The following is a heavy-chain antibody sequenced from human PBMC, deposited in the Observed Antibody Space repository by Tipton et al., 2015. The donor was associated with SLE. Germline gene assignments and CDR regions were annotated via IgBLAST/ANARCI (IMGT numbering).Heavy chain of an antibody. J-gene: IGHJ3*02. D-gene: IGHD2-21*01. CDR2: ISWNSGTS. CDR3: VKTRVVAGFPGDTFDI. CDR1: GFPFQHYA. V-gene: IGHV3-9*01. Sequence: SLRLSCATSGFPFQHYALHWVRQAPGKGLEWVSGISWNSGTSDYADSVKGRFTISRDNAKNSLYLQMNSLRAEDTALYYCVKTRVVAGFPGDTFDIWGQGTMVTVSS.